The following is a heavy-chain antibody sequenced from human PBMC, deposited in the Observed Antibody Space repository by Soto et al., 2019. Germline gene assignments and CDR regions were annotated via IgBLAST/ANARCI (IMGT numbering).Heavy chain of an antibody. CDR2: IYYSGSA. D-gene: IGHD3-10*01. J-gene: IGHJ6*02. Sequence: ASETMSRPCTVSGDSVTSVSDYWSWIRQPPGKGLEWIGYIYYSGSADYNPSLGSRVTISIDTSKNQFSLKLTSVTAADTAVYYYARGVGFGYYYYHMDLWGQGTTVT. CDR3: ARGVGFGYYYYHMDL. CDR1: GDSVTSVSDY. V-gene: IGHV4-61*01.